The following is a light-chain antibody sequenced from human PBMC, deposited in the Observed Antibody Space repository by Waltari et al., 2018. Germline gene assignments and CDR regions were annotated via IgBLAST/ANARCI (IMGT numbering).Light chain of an antibody. J-gene: IGLJ3*02. CDR1: SSDVGGYNY. V-gene: IGLV2-14*01. CDR2: DVS. CDR3: SSYTSSSTWV. Sequence: QSALTQPASVSGSPGQSITISCTGPSSDVGGYNYVSWYQQHPGKAPKLMISDVSKRPSGVSNRFTGSKSDNTASLTISGLQAEDEADYYCSSYTSSSTWVFGGGTKLTVL.